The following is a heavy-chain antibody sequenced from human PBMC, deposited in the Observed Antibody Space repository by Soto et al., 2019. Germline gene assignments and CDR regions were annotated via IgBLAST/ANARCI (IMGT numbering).Heavy chain of an antibody. CDR1: GYTFTSFG. Sequence: QVQLVQSGPEVKKPGASVKVSCKTSGYTFTSFGISWVRQAPGQGLEWMGWITTDKGKTNYAHKFQGSVTRTTYTSTSTAYMELRSLRSDDTPVYYCATRSPAFDYWGQGTLVTVSS. V-gene: IGHV1-18*01. J-gene: IGHJ4*02. CDR2: ITTDKGKT. CDR3: ATRSPAFDY.